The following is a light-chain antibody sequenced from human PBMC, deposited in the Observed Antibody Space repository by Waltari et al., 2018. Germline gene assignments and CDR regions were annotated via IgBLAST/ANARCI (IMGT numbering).Light chain of an antibody. CDR1: QSIRSY. CDR3: QQSYSTPRT. J-gene: IGKJ1*01. CDR2: AAS. Sequence: DIQMTQSPSSLSASVGDRVTITCRASQSIRSYLNWYQQKPGKAPKLLIYAASILQSGVPSRFSGSGSWTDFTLTISSLQPEDFATYYCQQSYSTPRTFGQGTKVEIK. V-gene: IGKV1-39*01.